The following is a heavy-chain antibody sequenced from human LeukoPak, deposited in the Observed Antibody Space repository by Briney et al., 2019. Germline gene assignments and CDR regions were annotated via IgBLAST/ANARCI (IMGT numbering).Heavy chain of an antibody. D-gene: IGHD3-3*01. CDR1: GGSISKSNYY. J-gene: IGHJ4*02. V-gene: IGHV4-39*01. Sequence: PSETLSLTCIVSGGSISKSNYYWGWIRQPPGKGLEWIGSIYYSGNSYYNSSLKSRVTISVDTSKNQFFLRLSSVTAADTAVYYCARQNEYRDFWSGYSYYFDYWGQGTLVTVSS. CDR3: ARQNEYRDFWSGYSYYFDY. CDR2: IYYSGNS.